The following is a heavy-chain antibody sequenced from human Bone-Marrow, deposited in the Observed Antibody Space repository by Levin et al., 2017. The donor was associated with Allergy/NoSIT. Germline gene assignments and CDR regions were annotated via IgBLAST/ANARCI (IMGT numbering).Heavy chain of an antibody. Sequence: SGPTLVKPTQTLTLTCTFSGFSLTSTGMCVSWIRQPPGKALEWLTLIDWDDDKYYSTSLQTRLTISKDTSKNQVVLTMTNMDPVDTATYYCARATRGYGYGIYGFDVWGQGTTVTVSS. D-gene: IGHD5-18*01. CDR2: IDWDDDK. J-gene: IGHJ6*02. CDR1: GFSLTSTGMC. V-gene: IGHV2-70*01. CDR3: ARATRGYGYGIYGFDV.